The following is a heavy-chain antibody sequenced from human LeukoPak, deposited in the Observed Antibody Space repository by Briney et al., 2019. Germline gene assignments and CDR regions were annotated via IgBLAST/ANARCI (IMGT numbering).Heavy chain of an antibody. CDR2: IYCSGST. J-gene: IGHJ4*02. Sequence: SETLSLTCTVSGGSISSSSYYWGWIRQPPGKGLEWIGSIYCSGSTYYNPSLKSRVTISVDTSKNQFSLKLSSVTAADTAVYYCARDWRITMVRGGYYFDYWGQGTLVTVSS. CDR1: GGSISSSSYY. CDR3: ARDWRITMVRGGYYFDY. V-gene: IGHV4-39*07. D-gene: IGHD3-10*01.